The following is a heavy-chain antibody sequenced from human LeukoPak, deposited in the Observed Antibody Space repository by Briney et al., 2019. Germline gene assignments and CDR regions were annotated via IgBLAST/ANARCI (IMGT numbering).Heavy chain of an antibody. J-gene: IGHJ5*02. CDR2: ISHSGNT. Sequence: SGTLSLTCAVSGGSISSSNWWSWVRRPPGKGLEWIGEISHSGNTNYNPSLKSRVTISVDKSKNQFSLKLSSVTAADTAVYYCARFSMIVVVGWFDPWGQGTLVTVSS. V-gene: IGHV4-4*02. CDR1: GGSISSSNW. D-gene: IGHD3-22*01. CDR3: ARFSMIVVVGWFDP.